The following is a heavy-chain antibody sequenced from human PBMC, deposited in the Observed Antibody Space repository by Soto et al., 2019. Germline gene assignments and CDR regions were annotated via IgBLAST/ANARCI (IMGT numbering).Heavy chain of an antibody. CDR1: GFTFSRYA. CDR2: INHDSGTI. D-gene: IGHD5-12*01. CDR3: ARDRGYTGYDFAY. Sequence: EVQLVESGGGLVQPGGSLRLSCAASGFTFSRYAMNWVRQAPGKGLEWVSYINHDSGTIYYADSVKSRFTISRDNANNLLSLQINSLRAEDTAVYYCARDRGYTGYDFAYWGQGTLVTVSS. J-gene: IGHJ4*02. V-gene: IGHV3-48*01.